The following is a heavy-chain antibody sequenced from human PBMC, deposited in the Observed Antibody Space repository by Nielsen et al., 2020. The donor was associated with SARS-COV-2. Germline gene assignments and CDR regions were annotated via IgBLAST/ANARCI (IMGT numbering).Heavy chain of an antibody. CDR1: GGSFSGYY. D-gene: IGHD1-26*01. Sequence: LRLSCAVYGGSFSGYYWSWIRQHPGKGLEWIGYIYYSGSTYYNPSLKSRVTISVDTSKNQFSLKLSSVTAADTAVYYCARAQLVGVTVGAFDIWGQGTMVTVSS. CDR3: ARAQLVGVTVGAFDI. CDR2: IYYSGST. V-gene: IGHV4-31*11. J-gene: IGHJ3*02.